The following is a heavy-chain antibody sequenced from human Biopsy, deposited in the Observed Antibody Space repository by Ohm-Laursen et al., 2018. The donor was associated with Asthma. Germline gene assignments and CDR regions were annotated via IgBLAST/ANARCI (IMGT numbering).Heavy chain of an antibody. CDR1: GYTFNSAG. V-gene: IGHV1-18*01. CDR3: ARAVDYSHYYGIDV. J-gene: IGHJ6*02. Sequence: ASVKVSCKTSGYTFNSAGITWVRRAPGQGLEWMGWISVYNGNTKVAQKLQDRVTMITDTSTSTAYMELRSLRSDDTAVYFCARAVDYSHYYGIDVWGQGTTVTVS. D-gene: IGHD3-10*01. CDR2: ISVYNGNT.